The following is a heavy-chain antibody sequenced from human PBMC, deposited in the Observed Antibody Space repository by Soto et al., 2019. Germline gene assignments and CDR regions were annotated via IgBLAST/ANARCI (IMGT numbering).Heavy chain of an antibody. Sequence: DVQLVESGGGLVKPGGSLRLSCAASGFNFSTYGMNWVRQAPGKGLEWVSSISSKGSYIYYTPSVKGRFTISRDNAKNSVYLQMNSLRAEDTAVYYCGSDRSHYAGVGKIDPWGQGTLVAVSS. J-gene: IGHJ5*02. D-gene: IGHD3-10*01. CDR2: ISSKGSYI. V-gene: IGHV3-21*02. CDR3: GSDRSHYAGVGKIDP. CDR1: GFNFSTYG.